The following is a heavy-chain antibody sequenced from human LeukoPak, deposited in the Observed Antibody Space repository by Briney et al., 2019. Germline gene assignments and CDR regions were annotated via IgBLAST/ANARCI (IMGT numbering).Heavy chain of an antibody. D-gene: IGHD6-19*01. J-gene: IGHJ4*02. CDR2: INRNSGGT. Sequence: ASVKVPCKASGYTFTGYYMHWLRQAPGQGLEWMGWINRNSGGTNYAQKFQGRVTMTSDTSISTAYMVQSRLRSDDTAVHYGARDEQWLVPGDYWGQGTLVTVSS. CDR3: ARDEQWLVPGDY. CDR1: GYTFTGYY. V-gene: IGHV1-2*02.